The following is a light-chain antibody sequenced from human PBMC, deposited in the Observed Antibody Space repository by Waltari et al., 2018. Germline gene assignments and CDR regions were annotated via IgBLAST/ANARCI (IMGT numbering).Light chain of an antibody. V-gene: IGLV2-14*01. CDR3: SSYSTTSAPYV. Sequence: QSALTQPASVSGSPGQTIPISCTGTSSAVGAFNYVSWYQQYPGKAPNLIIFDVYRRPSGVSTLFSGSKSGNTASLTISGLQAEDEADYYCSSYSTTSAPYVFGTGTKVTVL. CDR2: DVY. CDR1: SSAVGAFNY. J-gene: IGLJ1*01.